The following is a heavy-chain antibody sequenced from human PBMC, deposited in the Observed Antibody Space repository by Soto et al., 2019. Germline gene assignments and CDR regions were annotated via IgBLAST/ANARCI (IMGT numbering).Heavy chain of an antibody. Sequence: GGSLRLSCVASGFTFSTDSMNWVRQAPGKGLEWVAHISTSGATRYYADSVKGRFTISRDNSKNTLYLQMNSLRAEDTAVYYCARDPYYWGQGTLVTVS. CDR2: ISTSGATR. CDR1: GFTFSTDS. CDR3: ARDPYY. J-gene: IGHJ4*02. V-gene: IGHV3-48*01.